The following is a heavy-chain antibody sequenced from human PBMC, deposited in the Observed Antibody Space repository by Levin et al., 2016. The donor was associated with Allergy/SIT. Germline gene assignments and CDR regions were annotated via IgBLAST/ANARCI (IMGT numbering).Heavy chain of an antibody. Sequence: WVRQAPGQGLEWMGWISAYNGNTNYAQKLQGRVTMTTDTSTSTAYMELSRLRSDDTAVYYCARVMEAAAPTGWFDPWGQGTLVTVSS. CDR2: ISAYNGNT. D-gene: IGHD6-13*01. CDR3: ARVMEAAAPTGWFDP. J-gene: IGHJ5*02. V-gene: IGHV1-18*01.